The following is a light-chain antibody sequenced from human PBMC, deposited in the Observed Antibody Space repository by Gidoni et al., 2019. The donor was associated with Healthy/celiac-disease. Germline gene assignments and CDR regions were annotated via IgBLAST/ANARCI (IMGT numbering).Light chain of an antibody. Sequence: ASITCSGDKLGDKYACWYQQKPGQSPVLVIYQDSKRPSGIPERFSGSNSGNTATLTISGTQAMDEADYYCQAWDSSTVVFGGGTKLTVL. CDR2: QDS. V-gene: IGLV3-1*01. CDR3: QAWDSSTVV. J-gene: IGLJ2*01. CDR1: KLGDKY.